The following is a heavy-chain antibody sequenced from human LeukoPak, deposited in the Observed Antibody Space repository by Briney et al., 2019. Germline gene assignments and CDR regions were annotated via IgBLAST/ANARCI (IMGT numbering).Heavy chain of an antibody. Sequence: GGSLRLSCAASGFTFDDYAMHWVRQAPGKGLEWVSGISWNSGSIGYADSVKGRFTISRDNAKNSLYLQMNSLRAEDKASYYCAKAHSSSGWYYFDYWGQGTLVTVSS. D-gene: IGHD6-19*01. CDR1: GFTFDDYA. V-gene: IGHV3-9*01. J-gene: IGHJ4*02. CDR3: AKAHSSSGWYYFDY. CDR2: ISWNSGSI.